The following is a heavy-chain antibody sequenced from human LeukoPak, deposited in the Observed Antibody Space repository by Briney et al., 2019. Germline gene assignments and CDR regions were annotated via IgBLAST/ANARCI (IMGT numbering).Heavy chain of an antibody. D-gene: IGHD3-22*01. J-gene: IGHJ4*02. CDR3: ARDRVVDYYDSSGPTGFDY. V-gene: IGHV3-66*01. Sequence: GGSLRLSCAASGFTVSSNYMSWVRQAPGKGLEWVSVIYSGGSTYYADSVKGRFTISRDNSKNTLYLQMNSLRAEDTAVYYCARDRVVDYYDSSGPTGFDYWGQGTLVTVSS. CDR2: IYSGGST. CDR1: GFTVSSNY.